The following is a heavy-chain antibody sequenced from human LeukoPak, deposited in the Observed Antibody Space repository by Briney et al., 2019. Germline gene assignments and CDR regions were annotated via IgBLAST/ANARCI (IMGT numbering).Heavy chain of an antibody. CDR2: IKDDGSEK. CDR3: ARDLKYQPHF. D-gene: IGHD2-2*01. V-gene: IGHV3-7*01. Sequence: PGGSLRLSCAASGLTFSSYWMSWVRQAPGKGLEWVANIKDDGSEKYYVDSVKGRFTISRDNAKNSLYLQMNSLRAEDTAVYYCARDLKYQPHFWGPGTLVTVSS. J-gene: IGHJ4*02. CDR1: GLTFSSYW.